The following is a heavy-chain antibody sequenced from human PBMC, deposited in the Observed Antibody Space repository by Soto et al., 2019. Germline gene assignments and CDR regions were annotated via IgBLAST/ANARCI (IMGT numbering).Heavy chain of an antibody. CDR3: TLDYGDLGSFNYYGMDV. Sequence: GGSLRLSCTASGFTFGDYSMSWFRQAPGKGLEWVGFIRSKAYGGTTEYAASVKGRFTISRDDSKSIAYLQMNSLKTEDTAVYYCTLDYGDLGSFNYYGMDVWGQGTTVTVSS. CDR2: IRSKAYGGTT. V-gene: IGHV3-49*03. CDR1: GFTFGDYS. J-gene: IGHJ6*02. D-gene: IGHD4-17*01.